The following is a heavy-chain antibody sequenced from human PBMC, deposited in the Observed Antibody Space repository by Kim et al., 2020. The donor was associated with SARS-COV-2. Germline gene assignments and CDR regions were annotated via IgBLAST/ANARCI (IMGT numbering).Heavy chain of an antibody. Sequence: SETLSPTCAVSGGSISSSNWWSWVRQPPGKGLEWIGEIYHSGSTNYNPSLKSRVTISVDKSKNQFSLKLSSVTAADTAVYYCARSLSSSPGGLYWGQGTLVTVSS. V-gene: IGHV4-4*02. CDR1: GGSISSSNW. CDR2: IYHSGST. D-gene: IGHD6-6*01. CDR3: ARSLSSSPGGLY. J-gene: IGHJ4*02.